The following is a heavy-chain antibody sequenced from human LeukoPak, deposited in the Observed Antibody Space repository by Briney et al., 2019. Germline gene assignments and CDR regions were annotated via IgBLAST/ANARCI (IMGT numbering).Heavy chain of an antibody. J-gene: IGHJ6*03. CDR2: IYREGRS. CDR1: GCSVTRHY. Sequence: GGSLRLSFAASGCSVTRHYMHWVRQAPGRGLEWVSFIYREGRSYPADSVEGRFSISRDESKNTVFLQMNNLRVEDTAVYYCAREPAIMRLTDYYYYFDVWGKGTSVTVSS. D-gene: IGHD2-2*01. V-gene: IGHV3-53*01. CDR3: AREPAIMRLTDYYYYFDV.